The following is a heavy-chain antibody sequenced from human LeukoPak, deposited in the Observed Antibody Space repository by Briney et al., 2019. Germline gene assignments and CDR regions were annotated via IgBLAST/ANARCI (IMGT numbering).Heavy chain of an antibody. Sequence: ASVKVSCKASGYTFTGYYMHWVRQAPGQGLEWMGWINPNTGGTNYAQKFQGRVTMTRDTSISTAYMELSRLRSDDTAVYYCAKYVSAKGPPYALDVWGQGTTVTVSS. J-gene: IGHJ6*02. CDR2: INPNTGGT. CDR3: AKYVSAKGPPYALDV. V-gene: IGHV1-2*02. D-gene: IGHD2/OR15-2a*01. CDR1: GYTFTGYY.